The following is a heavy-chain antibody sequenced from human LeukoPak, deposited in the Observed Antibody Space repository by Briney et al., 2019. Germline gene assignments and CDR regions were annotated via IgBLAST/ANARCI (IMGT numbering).Heavy chain of an antibody. J-gene: IGHJ3*01. V-gene: IGHV4-59*01. Sequence: PSETLSLTCGVSGGYMNSYYWGWVRQPPGKGLEWIGYIYYSGSTKYNPSLESRVTISVDTSQRQFSLTLISVTAADTAVYFCAGYSSLPSRAFDVWGPGTLVIVS. D-gene: IGHD6-19*01. CDR2: IYYSGST. CDR1: GGYMNSYY. CDR3: AGYSSLPSRAFDV.